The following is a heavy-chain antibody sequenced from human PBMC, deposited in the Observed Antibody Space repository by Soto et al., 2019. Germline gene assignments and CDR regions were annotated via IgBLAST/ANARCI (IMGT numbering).Heavy chain of an antibody. CDR1: GGSISSYY. J-gene: IGHJ4*02. CDR2: IYYSGST. D-gene: IGHD3-22*01. Sequence: SETLSLACTVSGGSISSYYWSWIRQPPGKGLEWIGYIYYSGSTNYNPSLKSRVTISVDTSKNQFSLKLSSVTAADTAVYYCARAYYDSSGYYLFDYWGQGTLVTVSS. V-gene: IGHV4-59*01. CDR3: ARAYYDSSGYYLFDY.